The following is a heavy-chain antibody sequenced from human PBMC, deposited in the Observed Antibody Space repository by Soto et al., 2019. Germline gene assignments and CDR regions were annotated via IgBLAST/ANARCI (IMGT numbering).Heavy chain of an antibody. CDR1: GFTVSSNY. V-gene: IGHV3-53*01. Sequence: EVQLVESGGGLIQPGGSLRLSCAASGFTVSSNYMSWVRQAPGKGLEWVSVIYRGGSTYYADSVKGRFTISRDNSKITLYLQMNSLRAEDTAVYYCARRDYGGPFDYWGQGTLVTVSS. J-gene: IGHJ4*02. CDR3: ARRDYGGPFDY. D-gene: IGHD4-17*01. CDR2: IYRGGST.